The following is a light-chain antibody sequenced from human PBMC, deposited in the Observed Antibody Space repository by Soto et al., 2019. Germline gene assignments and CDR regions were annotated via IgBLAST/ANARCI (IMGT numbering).Light chain of an antibody. V-gene: IGKV3-20*01. J-gene: IGKJ1*01. CDR3: QQYGSSPRT. CDR1: QTVSSSY. CDR2: GAS. Sequence: EVVLTQSPGTQSLSPGERATLSCRASQTVSSSYLAWYQQKPGQAPSLLMYGASSRATGIPERFSGSGSGTDFTLTISRLEPEDFAVYYCQQYGSSPRTFGQGTKVDIK.